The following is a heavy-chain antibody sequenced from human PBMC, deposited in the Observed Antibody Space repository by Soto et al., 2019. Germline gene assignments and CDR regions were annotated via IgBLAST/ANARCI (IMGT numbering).Heavy chain of an antibody. CDR3: ARDDVLCDGGRCYGVPLVV. Sequence: GGSLRLSCAASGFTVSSKYMSWVRQAPGKGLEWVSLIQSGGPTYYADSVKGRFTISRDTSENTLHLQMDSLRAEDTAVYYCARDDVLCDGGRCYGVPLVVCGKGTSVTVPS. CDR2: IQSGGPT. J-gene: IGHJ6*04. CDR1: GFTVSSKY. V-gene: IGHV3-66*01. D-gene: IGHD2-15*01.